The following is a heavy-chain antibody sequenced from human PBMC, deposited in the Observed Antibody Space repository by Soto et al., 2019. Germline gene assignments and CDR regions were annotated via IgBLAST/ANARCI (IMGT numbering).Heavy chain of an antibody. D-gene: IGHD6-13*01. Sequence: PSETLSLTCTVSGGSISSSSYYWGWIRQPPGKGLEWIGSIYYSGSTYYNPSLKSRVTISVDTSKNQFSLKLTSVTAADTAVYYCTRGSSWYDVDWFDPWGPGTLVTVSS. CDR1: GGSISSSSYY. J-gene: IGHJ5*02. CDR2: IYYSGST. V-gene: IGHV4-39*07. CDR3: TRGSSWYDVDWFDP.